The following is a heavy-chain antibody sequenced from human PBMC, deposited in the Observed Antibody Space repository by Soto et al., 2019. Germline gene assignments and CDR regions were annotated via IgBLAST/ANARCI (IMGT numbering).Heavy chain of an antibody. D-gene: IGHD4-17*01. CDR2: IIPIFGTA. Sequence: QVQLVQSGAEVKKPGSSVKVSCKASGGTFSSYDISWVRQAPGQGLEWMGGIIPIFGTANYAQKFQGRVTIIADESTSTAYMELSSLRSEDTAVYYCSRETDDYVNCFDPWGQGTLVTVSS. V-gene: IGHV1-69*12. CDR3: SRETDDYVNCFDP. CDR1: GGTFSSYD. J-gene: IGHJ5*02.